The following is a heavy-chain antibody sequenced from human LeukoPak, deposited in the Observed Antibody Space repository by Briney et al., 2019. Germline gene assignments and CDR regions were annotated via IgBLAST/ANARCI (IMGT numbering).Heavy chain of an antibody. CDR2: IYYSGST. J-gene: IGHJ5*02. V-gene: IGHV4-30-4*08. D-gene: IGHD5-18*01. Sequence: SQTLSLTCTVSGGSISSGDYYWSWIRQPPGKGLEWIGYIYYSGSTYYNPSLKSRVTISADTSKNQFSLKLSPVTAADTAVYYCARTEDTAMANWFDPWGQGTLVTVSS. CDR3: ARTEDTAMANWFDP. CDR1: GGSISSGDYY.